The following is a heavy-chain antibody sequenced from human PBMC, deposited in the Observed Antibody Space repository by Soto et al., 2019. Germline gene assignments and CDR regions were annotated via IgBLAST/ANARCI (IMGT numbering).Heavy chain of an antibody. CDR1: GYPLTAKY. CDR3: AKGGSSWTEWFDP. D-gene: IGHD6-13*01. Sequence: SVKVSCKASGYPLTAKYLHWVRQAPGQGLEWMGWINPSSGGTKEAQKFRGRVTMTRDTSISAAYMELSRLTSDDTAVYYCAKGGSSWTEWFDPWGQGTLVTVSS. V-gene: IGHV1-2*02. CDR2: INPSSGGT. J-gene: IGHJ5*02.